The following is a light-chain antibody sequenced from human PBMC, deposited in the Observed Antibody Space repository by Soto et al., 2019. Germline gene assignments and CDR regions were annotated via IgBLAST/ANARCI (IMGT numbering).Light chain of an antibody. Sequence: EIVITQSPAPPSVSPGERATPSCRASQSVSSNLAWYQQKPGQAPRLLIYGASTRATGIPARFSGSGSGTEFTLTISSLQSEDFAVYYCQQYNNWPRAFGQGTKVDIK. CDR1: QSVSSN. CDR3: QQYNNWPRA. J-gene: IGKJ1*01. V-gene: IGKV3-15*01. CDR2: GAS.